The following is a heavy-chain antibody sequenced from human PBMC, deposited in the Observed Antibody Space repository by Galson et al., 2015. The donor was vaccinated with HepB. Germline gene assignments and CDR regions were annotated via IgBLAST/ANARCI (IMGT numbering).Heavy chain of an antibody. CDR1: GYTFTSYG. Sequence: SVKVSCKASGYTFTSYGISWVRQAPGQGLEWMGWISAYNGNTNYAQKLQGRVTMTTDTSTSTAYMELRSLRSDDTAVYYCARDIRVSVGYCSGGSCYSPDYWGQGTLVTVSS. CDR2: ISAYNGNT. V-gene: IGHV1-18*01. D-gene: IGHD2-15*01. J-gene: IGHJ4*02. CDR3: ARDIRVSVGYCSGGSCYSPDY.